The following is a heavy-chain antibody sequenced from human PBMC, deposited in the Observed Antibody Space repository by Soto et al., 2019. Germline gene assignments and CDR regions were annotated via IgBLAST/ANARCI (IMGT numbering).Heavy chain of an antibody. CDR3: AKEGGYSYYYGMDV. V-gene: IGHV3-23*01. CDR1: GFTFSSYV. Sequence: PGGSLRLSCAASGFTFSSYVMSWVRQAPGKGLEWVSAISGSGGSTYYADSVKGRFTISRDNSKNTLYLQMNSLRAEDTAVYYSAKEGGYSYYYGMDVWGQGTTVTVSS. D-gene: IGHD5-18*01. CDR2: ISGSGGST. J-gene: IGHJ6*02.